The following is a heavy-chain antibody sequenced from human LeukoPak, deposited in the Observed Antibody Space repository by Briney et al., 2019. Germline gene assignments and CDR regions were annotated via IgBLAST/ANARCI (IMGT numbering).Heavy chain of an antibody. J-gene: IGHJ3*02. CDR1: GYTFTYYY. CDR3: ATDLGIVGATQHDAFDI. CDR2: VDPEDGET. D-gene: IGHD1-26*01. V-gene: IGHV1-69-2*01. Sequence: ASVKVSCKXSGYTFTYYYMHWVQQAPGKGLEWMGLVDPEDGETIYAEKFQGRVTITADTSTDTAYMELSSLRSEDTAVYYCATDLGIVGATQHDAFDIWGQGTMVTVSS.